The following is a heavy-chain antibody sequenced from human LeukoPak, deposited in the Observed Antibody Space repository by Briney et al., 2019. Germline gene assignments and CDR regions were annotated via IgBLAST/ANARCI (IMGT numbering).Heavy chain of an antibody. D-gene: IGHD6-19*01. CDR3: AKDPPQKRYSSGWYAFY. V-gene: IGHV3-23*01. Sequence: GGSLRLSCAASGFTFSSYGMSWVRQAPGKGLEWVSAISGSGGSTYYADSVKGRFTISRDNSKNTLYLQMNSLRAEDTAVYYCAKDPPQKRYSSGWYAFYWGQGTLVTVSS. CDR1: GFTFSSYG. CDR2: ISGSGGST. J-gene: IGHJ4*02.